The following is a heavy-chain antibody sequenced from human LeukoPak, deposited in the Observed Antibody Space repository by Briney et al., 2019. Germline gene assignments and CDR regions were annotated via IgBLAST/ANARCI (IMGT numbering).Heavy chain of an antibody. D-gene: IGHD5-12*01. Sequence: SETLSLTCTVSGGSISSYYWSWIRQPPGKGLEWIGYIYYSGSTNYNPSLKSRVTISVDTSKNQFSLKLSSVTAADTAVYYCARVWRGYSGYDSPLDYWGQGTLDTVSS. CDR3: ARVWRGYSGYDSPLDY. CDR2: IYYSGST. J-gene: IGHJ4*02. CDR1: GGSISSYY. V-gene: IGHV4-59*01.